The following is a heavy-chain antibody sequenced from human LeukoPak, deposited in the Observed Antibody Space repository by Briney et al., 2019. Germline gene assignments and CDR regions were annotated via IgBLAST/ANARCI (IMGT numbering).Heavy chain of an antibody. J-gene: IGHJ4*02. CDR3: APRPRQDHYFEC. V-gene: IGHV3-23*01. CDR2: ITTGGGT. CDR1: GLSFSSHA. D-gene: IGHD6-25*01. Sequence: GGSLRLSCAASGLSFSSHAMSWVRQAPGKGLEWVSVITTGGGTYYADSVKGRFTISRGTSKNTLHLQMNSLRAEDTAVYYCAPRPRQDHYFECWGQGTLVTVSS.